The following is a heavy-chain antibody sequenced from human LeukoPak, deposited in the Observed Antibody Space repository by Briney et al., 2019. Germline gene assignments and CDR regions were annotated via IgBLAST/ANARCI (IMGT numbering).Heavy chain of an antibody. CDR1: GFTFSSYD. Sequence: GGSLRLSCAASGFTFSSYDMHWVRQATGKGLEWVSAIGTAGDTYYPGSVKGRFTISRENAKNSLYLQMNSLRAGDTAVYYCARTPGVAAAGTKDAFDIWGQGIMVTVSS. CDR3: ARTPGVAAAGTKDAFDI. J-gene: IGHJ3*02. CDR2: IGTAGDT. D-gene: IGHD6-13*01. V-gene: IGHV3-13*01.